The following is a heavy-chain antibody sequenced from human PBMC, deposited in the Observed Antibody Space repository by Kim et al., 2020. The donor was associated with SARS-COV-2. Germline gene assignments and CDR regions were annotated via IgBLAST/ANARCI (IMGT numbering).Heavy chain of an antibody. D-gene: IGHD6-19*01. CDR1: GGSFSGYY. CDR2: INHSGST. J-gene: IGHJ5*02. Sequence: SETLSLTCAVYGGSFSGYYWSWIRQPPGKGLEWIGEINHSGSTNYNPSLKSRVTISVDTSKNQFSLKLSSVTAADTAVYYCARGRSSGWTHMHYRRFDPWGQGTLVTVSS. V-gene: IGHV4-34*01. CDR3: ARGRSSGWTHMHYRRFDP.